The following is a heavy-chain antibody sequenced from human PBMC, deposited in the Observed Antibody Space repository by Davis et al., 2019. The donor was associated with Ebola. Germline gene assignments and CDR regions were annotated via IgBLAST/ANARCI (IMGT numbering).Heavy chain of an antibody. J-gene: IGHJ6*02. CDR1: GGTFSSYA. CDR2: IIPILGIS. V-gene: IGHV1-69*04. Sequence: AASVKVSCKASGGTFSSYAISWVRQAPGQGLEWMGRIIPILGISNYAQKFQGRVTITADKSTSTAYMELSSLRSEDTAVYYCARIVPIANWNYPVDYYYGMDVWGQGTTVTVSS. D-gene: IGHD1-7*01. CDR3: ARIVPIANWNYPVDYYYGMDV.